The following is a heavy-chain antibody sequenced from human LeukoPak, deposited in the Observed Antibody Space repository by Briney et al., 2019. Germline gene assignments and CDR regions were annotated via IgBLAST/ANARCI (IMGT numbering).Heavy chain of an antibody. CDR2: IYYSGST. CDR3: ARDWYHYGSGSYPPIRGNYYYYGMDV. CDR1: GFSLSTSGMC. V-gene: IGHV4-31*03. Sequence: SGPALVKPTQTLTLTCTFSGFSLSTSGMCVSWIRQHPGKGLEWIGYIYYSGSTYYNPSLKSRVTISVDTSKNQFSLKLSSVTAADTAVYYCARDWYHYGSGSYPPIRGNYYYYGMDVWGQGTTVTVSS. D-gene: IGHD3-10*01. J-gene: IGHJ6*02.